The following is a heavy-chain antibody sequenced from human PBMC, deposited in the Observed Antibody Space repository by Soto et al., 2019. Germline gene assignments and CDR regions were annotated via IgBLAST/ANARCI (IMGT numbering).Heavy chain of an antibody. CDR2: INHSGST. V-gene: IGHV4-34*01. Sequence: SETLSLTCAVYGGSFSGYYWSWIRQPPGKGLEWIGEINHSGSTNYNPSLKSRVTISVDTSKNQFSLKLSSVTAADTAVYYCARGRNLARQWLVRKATSFDCWGQGTLVTVSS. J-gene: IGHJ4*02. CDR1: GGSFSGYY. CDR3: ARGRNLARQWLVRKATSFDC. D-gene: IGHD6-19*01.